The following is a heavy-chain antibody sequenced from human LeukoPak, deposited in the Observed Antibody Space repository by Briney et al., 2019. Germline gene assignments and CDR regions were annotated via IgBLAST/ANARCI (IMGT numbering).Heavy chain of an antibody. D-gene: IGHD3-3*01. Sequence: GGSLRLSCAASGFTFSSYAMSWVRQAPGKGLEWVSAISGSGGSTYYADSVKGRFTISRDNSKNTLYLQMNSLRAEDTAVYYCDKLVPSDDFWSGYLGCFDPWGQGTLVTVSS. CDR2: ISGSGGST. CDR3: DKLVPSDDFWSGYLGCFDP. CDR1: GFTFSSYA. V-gene: IGHV3-23*01. J-gene: IGHJ5*02.